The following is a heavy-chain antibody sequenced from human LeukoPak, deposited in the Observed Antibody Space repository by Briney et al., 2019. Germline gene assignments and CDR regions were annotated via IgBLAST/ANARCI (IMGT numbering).Heavy chain of an antibody. CDR2: ISYDGSKK. V-gene: IGHV3-30*18. CDR3: AKDRVWWLPLKLRDYYYYGMDV. J-gene: IGHJ6*02. CDR1: GFTFSSYG. Sequence: GGSLRLSCAASGFTFSSYGVHWVRQAPGKGLEWVAVISYDGSKKYYADSVKGRFTISRDNSKNTLYLQMNSLRPEDTAVYYCAKDRVWWLPLKLRDYYYYGMDVWGQGTTVTVSS. D-gene: IGHD5-12*01.